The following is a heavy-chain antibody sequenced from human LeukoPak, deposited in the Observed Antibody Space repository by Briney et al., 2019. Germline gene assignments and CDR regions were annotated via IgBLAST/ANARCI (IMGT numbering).Heavy chain of an antibody. CDR1: GFTFSSYS. CDR3: AKEGGYSYGSGLDY. J-gene: IGHJ4*02. CDR2: ISWNSGSI. Sequence: PGGSLRLSCAASGFTFSSYSMNWVRQAPGKGLEWVSGISWNSGSIGYADSVKGRFTISRDNAKNSLYLQMNSLRAEDMALYYCAKEGGYSYGSGLDYWGQGTLVTVSS. V-gene: IGHV3-9*03. D-gene: IGHD5-18*01.